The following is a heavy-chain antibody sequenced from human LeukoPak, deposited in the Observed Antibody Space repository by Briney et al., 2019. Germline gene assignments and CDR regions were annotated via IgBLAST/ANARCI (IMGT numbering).Heavy chain of an antibody. Sequence: GGSLRLSCAASRFTFSSYAMSWVRQAPGKGLEWVSATSISGENTYYADSVKGRFTISRDTSRNTLYLQMHSLRAEDTAVYYCARLISTSSSRFSDYWGQGTLVTVSS. D-gene: IGHD6-6*01. V-gene: IGHV3-23*01. CDR1: RFTFSSYA. CDR3: ARLISTSSSRFSDY. J-gene: IGHJ4*02. CDR2: TSISGENT.